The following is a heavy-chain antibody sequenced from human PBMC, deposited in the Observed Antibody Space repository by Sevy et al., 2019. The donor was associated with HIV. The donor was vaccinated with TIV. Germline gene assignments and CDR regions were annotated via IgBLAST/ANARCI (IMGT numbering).Heavy chain of an antibody. V-gene: IGHV3-30*18. CDR1: GFTFSSYG. Sequence: GGSLRLSCAASGFTFSSYGMHWVRQAPGKGLEWVAVISYDGSNKYYADSVKGRFTISRDNSKNTLYLQMNSLRAEDTAAYYCAKDGCISTSCYRNNWYYYYGMDVWGQGTTVTVSS. CDR2: ISYDGSNK. D-gene: IGHD2-2*01. J-gene: IGHJ6*02. CDR3: AKDGCISTSCYRNNWYYYYGMDV.